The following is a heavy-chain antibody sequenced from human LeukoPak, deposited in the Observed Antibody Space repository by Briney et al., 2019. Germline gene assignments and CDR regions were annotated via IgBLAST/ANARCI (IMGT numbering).Heavy chain of an antibody. CDR3: ARRGGGISGSYFDY. Sequence: PGGSLRLSCAASGFTFSSYAMHWVRQAPGKGLEWVAVISYDGSNKYYADSVKGRFTISRDNAKNSLYLQMNSLRAEDTAVYYCARRGGGISGSYFDYWGQGTLVTVSS. CDR1: GFTFSSYA. CDR2: ISYDGSNK. V-gene: IGHV3-30*04. J-gene: IGHJ4*02. D-gene: IGHD1-26*01.